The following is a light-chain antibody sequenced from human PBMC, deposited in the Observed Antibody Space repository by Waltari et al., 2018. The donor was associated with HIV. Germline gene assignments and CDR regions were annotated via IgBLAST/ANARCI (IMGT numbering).Light chain of an antibody. CDR1: SSDVGGYDF. V-gene: IGLV2-14*01. Sequence: QSALTQPASVSGSPGQSITIFCTGTSSDVGGYDFVSWYQQHPGKAPKLMIYEVINRPSGVSNRFSGSKSGNTASLTISGLQAEDEADYYCSSYTSSSTRGFGTGTKVTVL. CDR3: SSYTSSSTRG. J-gene: IGLJ1*01. CDR2: EVI.